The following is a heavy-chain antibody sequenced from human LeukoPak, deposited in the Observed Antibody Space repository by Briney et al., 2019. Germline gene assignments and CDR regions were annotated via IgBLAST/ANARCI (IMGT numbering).Heavy chain of an antibody. CDR2: ISGSGGST. D-gene: IGHD5-18*01. J-gene: IGHJ4*02. V-gene: IGHV3-23*01. CDR1: GFTFSSYA. Sequence: PGGSLRLSCAASGFTFSSYAMSWVRQAPGKGLEWVSAISGSGGSTYYADSVKGRFTISRDNSKNTLYLQMNSLRAEDTAVYYWASLRGYSYGYPVDYWGQGTLVTVSS. CDR3: ASLRGYSYGYPVDY.